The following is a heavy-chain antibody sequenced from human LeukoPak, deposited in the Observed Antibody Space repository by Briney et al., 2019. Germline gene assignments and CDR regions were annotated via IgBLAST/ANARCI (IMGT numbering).Heavy chain of an antibody. CDR3: ARYYYDSSGAWRYYDL. V-gene: IGHV4-59*01. D-gene: IGHD3-22*01. CDR1: GGSISTYY. Sequence: SETLSLTCILSGGSISTYYWTWIRQPPGKGLEGIGYIYYTGSTNYNPSLKSRVTISVDTSRNQFPLKLSSVTAADTAVYYCARYYYDSSGAWRYYDLWGRGTLVTVSS. J-gene: IGHJ2*01. CDR2: IYYTGST.